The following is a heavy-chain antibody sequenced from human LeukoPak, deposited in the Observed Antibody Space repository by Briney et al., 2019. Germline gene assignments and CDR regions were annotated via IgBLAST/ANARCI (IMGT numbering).Heavy chain of an antibody. Sequence: PGGSLRLSCAASGFTFSSYAMHWVRQAPGKGLEWVAVISYDGSNKYYADSVKGRFTISRDNSKNTLYLQMNSLRAEDTAVYYCARVAVVPRTYDTFNIWGQGTMVTVSS. CDR2: ISYDGSNK. J-gene: IGHJ3*02. V-gene: IGHV3-30-3*01. CDR3: ARVAVVPRTYDTFNI. CDR1: GFTFSSYA. D-gene: IGHD3-22*01.